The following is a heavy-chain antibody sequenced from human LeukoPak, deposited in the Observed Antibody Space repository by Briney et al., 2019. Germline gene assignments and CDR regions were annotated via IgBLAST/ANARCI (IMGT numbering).Heavy chain of an antibody. D-gene: IGHD3-22*01. CDR2: IYYSGRT. J-gene: IGHJ4*02. CDR3: AGCDDSSGYLYRL. V-gene: IGHV4-39*07. Sequence: SETLSLTCTVSGGSVSSTSYYWGWIRQPPGKGLEWIGTIYYSGRTYYNPSLKSRVAISVDTSKNQFSLKLSSVTAADTAVYYCAGCDDSSGYLYRLWGQGTLVTVSS. CDR1: GGSVSSTSYY.